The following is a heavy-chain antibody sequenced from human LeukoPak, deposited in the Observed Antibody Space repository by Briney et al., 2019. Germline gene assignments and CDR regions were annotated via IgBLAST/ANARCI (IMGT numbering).Heavy chain of an antibody. CDR2: ISANGIDT. CDR1: AFTFSNFA. V-gene: IGHV3-23*01. CDR3: ASAEGDS. Sequence: GGSLRLSCAASAFTFSNFAMNWVRQAPGKGLDWVSSISANGIDTYYADSVKDRFTISRDNSKNTLSLQMYSLRAEDTAVYFCASAEGDSWGQGTLVTVSS. J-gene: IGHJ5*01.